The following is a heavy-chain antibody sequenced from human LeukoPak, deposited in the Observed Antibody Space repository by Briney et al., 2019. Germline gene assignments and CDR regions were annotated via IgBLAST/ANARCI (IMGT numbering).Heavy chain of an antibody. V-gene: IGHV1-18*01. CDR1: GYTFTSYG. CDR2: ISAYNGNT. Sequence: ASVKVSCKASGYTFTSYGISWARQAPGQGLEWMGWISAYNGNTNYAQKLQGRVTMTTDTSTSTAYMELRSLRSDDTAVYYCATPPRGYYGMDVWGQGTTVTVSS. D-gene: IGHD1-14*01. CDR3: ATPPRGYYGMDV. J-gene: IGHJ6*02.